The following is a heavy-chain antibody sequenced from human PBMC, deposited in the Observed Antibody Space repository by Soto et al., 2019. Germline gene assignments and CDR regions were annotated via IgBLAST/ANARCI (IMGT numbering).Heavy chain of an antibody. CDR2: INPSGGST. CDR1: GYTFTSYY. CDR3: ARVSYYDSSGYNGLYYYGMDV. J-gene: IGHJ6*02. D-gene: IGHD3-22*01. V-gene: IGHV1-46*01. Sequence: GASVKVSCKASGYTFTSYYIHWVRQAPGQGLEWMGIINPSGGSTSYAQKFQGRVTMTRDTSTSTVYMELSSLRSEDTAVYYCARVSYYDSSGYNGLYYYGMDVWGQGTTVTVYS.